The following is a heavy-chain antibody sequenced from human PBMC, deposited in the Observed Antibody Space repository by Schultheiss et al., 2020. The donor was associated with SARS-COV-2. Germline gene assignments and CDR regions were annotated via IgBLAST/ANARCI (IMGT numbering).Heavy chain of an antibody. CDR2: IYHSGST. CDR1: GGSVSSGSYY. D-gene: IGHD3-22*01. J-gene: IGHJ6*02. CDR3: ARGAYYDSSGYYSTPMYYYYGMDV. V-gene: IGHV4-39*07. Sequence: SETLSLTCTVSGGSVSSGSYYWGWIRQPPGKGLEWIGEIYHSGSTNYNPSLKSRVTISVDTSKNQFSLKLSSVTVADTAVYYCARGAYYDSSGYYSTPMYYYYGMDVWGQGTTVTVSS.